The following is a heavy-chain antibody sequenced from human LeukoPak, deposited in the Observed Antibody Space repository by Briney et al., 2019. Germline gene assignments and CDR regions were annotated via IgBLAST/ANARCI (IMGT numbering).Heavy chain of an antibody. Sequence: GGSLRLSCAASGFTFSSYAMHWVRQASGKGLEYVSAISSNGGSTYYANSVKGRFTISRDNSKNTLYLQMGSLRAEDMAVYYCARGRSGGYFDYWGQGTLVTVSS. J-gene: IGHJ4*02. V-gene: IGHV3-64*01. CDR2: ISSNGGST. D-gene: IGHD3-3*01. CDR3: ARGRSGGYFDY. CDR1: GFTFSSYA.